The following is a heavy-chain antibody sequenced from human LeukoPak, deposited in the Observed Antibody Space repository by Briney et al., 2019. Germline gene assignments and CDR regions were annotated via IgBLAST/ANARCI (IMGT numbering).Heavy chain of an antibody. CDR3: ARDSFETDIDY. Sequence: GGSLRLSCAVSGFTFSTYWMSWVSQAPGKRLEWVGNIKEDGSEKYYVDSMKGRFTISRDNAKNSLYLQMNSLRVEDTAVYYCARDSFETDIDYWGQGTLVTVSS. D-gene: IGHD1-14*01. CDR2: IKEDGSEK. CDR1: GFTFSTYW. J-gene: IGHJ4*02. V-gene: IGHV3-7*01.